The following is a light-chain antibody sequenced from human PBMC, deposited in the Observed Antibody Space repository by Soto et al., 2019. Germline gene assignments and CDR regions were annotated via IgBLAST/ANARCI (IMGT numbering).Light chain of an antibody. Sequence: QSVLTQPPSVSGAPGQRVTISCTGSSSNIGAGYDVHWYQQLPGTAPKLLIYDHNNRPSGVPDRFSGSKSGTSASLAITGLQAEDEGDYYCQPYDSSLSGFYVFGTGTKVTVL. V-gene: IGLV1-40*01. CDR1: SSNIGAGYD. J-gene: IGLJ1*01. CDR2: DHN. CDR3: QPYDSSLSGFYV.